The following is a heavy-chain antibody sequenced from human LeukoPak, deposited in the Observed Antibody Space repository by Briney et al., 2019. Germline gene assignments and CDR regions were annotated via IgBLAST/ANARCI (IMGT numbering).Heavy chain of an antibody. CDR1: GFTFSAYW. V-gene: IGHV3-7*03. CDR3: ARDYGDYERSPFDY. D-gene: IGHD4-17*01. CDR2: IKRDGSET. Sequence: GGSLRLSCVASGFTFSAYWMSWVRQAPGKGLEYMASIKRDGSETYYVDSVKGRFTISRDNAKDSLDLQMNNLRAEDTAVYYCARDYGDYERSPFDYWGQGTLVTVSS. J-gene: IGHJ4*02.